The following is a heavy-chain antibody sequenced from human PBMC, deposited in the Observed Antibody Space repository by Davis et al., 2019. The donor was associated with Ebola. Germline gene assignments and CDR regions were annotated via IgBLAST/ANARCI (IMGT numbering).Heavy chain of an antibody. V-gene: IGHV3-48*04. J-gene: IGHJ4*02. CDR2: ISWHSGTI. CDR3: ASRVGFHY. CDR1: GFTFSTFW. Sequence: PGGSLRLSCVASGFTFSTFWMHWVRQAPGKGLEWVSVISWHSGTIAYADSVKGRFTVSRDNARSSLYLQMNSLRGEDTAVYYCASRVGFHYWGQGTLVTVSS. D-gene: IGHD2-21*01.